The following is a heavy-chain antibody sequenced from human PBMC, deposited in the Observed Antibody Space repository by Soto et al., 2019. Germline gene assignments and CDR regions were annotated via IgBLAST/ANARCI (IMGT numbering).Heavy chain of an antibody. D-gene: IGHD6-13*01. J-gene: IGHJ6*02. CDR3: ASTSGYSSSWYLSYYGMDV. CDR2: IYPGDSDT. V-gene: IGHV5-51*03. Sequence: PGESLTISCKGSGYSFTSYWIGWVRQMPGKGLEWMGIIYPGDSDTRYSPSFQGQVTISADKSISTAYLQWSSLKASDTAMYYCASTSGYSSSWYLSYYGMDVWGQGTTVTVSS. CDR1: GYSFTSYW.